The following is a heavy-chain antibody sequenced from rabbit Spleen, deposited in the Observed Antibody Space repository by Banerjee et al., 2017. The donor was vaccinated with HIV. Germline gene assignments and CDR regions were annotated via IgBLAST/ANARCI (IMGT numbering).Heavy chain of an antibody. CDR1: GFSFNYNYY. Sequence: LEESGGGLVKPGASLTLTCTASGFSFNYNYYMCWVRQAPGKGLEWIACINASTAKPVYATWASGRFTISRTSSTTVTLRMTSLTAADRATYFCARDLVGVIGWNFYLWGQGTLVTVS. V-gene: IGHV1S40*01. CDR3: ARDLVGVIGWNFYL. J-gene: IGHJ4*01. CDR2: INASTAKP. D-gene: IGHD2-1*01.